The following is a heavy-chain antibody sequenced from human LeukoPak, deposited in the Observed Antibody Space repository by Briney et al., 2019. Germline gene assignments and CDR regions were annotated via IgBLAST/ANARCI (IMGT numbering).Heavy chain of an antibody. CDR1: GYSISSGNY. Sequence: PSETLSVTCAVPGYSISSGNYWGWFRQPPGKGLEGTGGMYHSGSTYYTPSLKSRVTISVDTSKNQFSLKLSSVTAADTAVYYCARQGGSSSPYYYYYMDVWGKGTTVTVSS. J-gene: IGHJ6*03. V-gene: IGHV4-38-2*01. CDR2: MYHSGST. D-gene: IGHD6-13*01. CDR3: ARQGGSSSPYYYYYMDV.